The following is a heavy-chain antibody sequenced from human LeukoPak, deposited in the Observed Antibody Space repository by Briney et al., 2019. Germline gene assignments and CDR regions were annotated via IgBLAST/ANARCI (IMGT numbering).Heavy chain of an antibody. Sequence: PGGSLRLSCAVSGFTFSSYEMNWVRQAPGKGLEWVSYISSSGSTIYYADSVKGRFTISRDNAKKSLYLQMNSLRAEDTAVYCCARARLTDYVWGRRTFDIWGQGTMVTISS. V-gene: IGHV3-48*03. CDR3: ARARLTDYVWGRRTFDI. D-gene: IGHD3-16*01. CDR2: ISSSGSTI. J-gene: IGHJ3*02. CDR1: GFTFSSYE.